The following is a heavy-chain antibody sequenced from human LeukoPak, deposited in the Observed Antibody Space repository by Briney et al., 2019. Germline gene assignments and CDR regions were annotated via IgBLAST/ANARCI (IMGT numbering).Heavy chain of an antibody. CDR3: ANLTPDSTTPTDF. V-gene: IGHV3-23*01. CDR1: GFTFSAYD. D-gene: IGHD1-1*01. J-gene: IGHJ4*02. CDR2: ISRSGSTP. Sequence: GGSLRLSCEGSGFTFSAYDLSWVRQAQGQGLEWVAAISRSGSTPYYTASVKGRFTISRDNSKNTLFLQMDSLRAGDTAVYYCANLTPDSTTPTDFWGQGTLVTVSS.